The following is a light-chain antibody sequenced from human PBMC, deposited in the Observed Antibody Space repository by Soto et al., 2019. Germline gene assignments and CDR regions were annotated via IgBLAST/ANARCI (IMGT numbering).Light chain of an antibody. Sequence: EIVMTQSPATLSVSPGERATLSCRASQSVSSNLAWYQQKPGQAPRLLIYGASTRATGIPARFSGSGSGTEFXXXXXXXXXXXXXVYYCQQYNNWPPWTFGQGTKV. CDR3: QQYNNWPPWT. V-gene: IGKV3-15*01. J-gene: IGKJ1*01. CDR1: QSVSSN. CDR2: GAS.